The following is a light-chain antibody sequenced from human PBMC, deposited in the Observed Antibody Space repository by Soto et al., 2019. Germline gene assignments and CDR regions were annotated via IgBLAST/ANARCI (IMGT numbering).Light chain of an antibody. CDR3: VLLLGNGIWV. CDR1: SGSVSTSNY. CDR2: STN. Sequence: QTVVTQEPSFSVSPGGTVTLTCGLSSGSVSTSNYPSWYQQTPGQAPRSLIYSTNTRSSGVPDRFSGSILGNRAALTITGAQGDDGCDFYCVLLLGNGIWVFGGGTKVTVL. V-gene: IGLV8-61*01. J-gene: IGLJ3*02.